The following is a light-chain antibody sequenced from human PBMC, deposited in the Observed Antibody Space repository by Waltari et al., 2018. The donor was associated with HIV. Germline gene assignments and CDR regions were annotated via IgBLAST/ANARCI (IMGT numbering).Light chain of an antibody. CDR3: QQFNSYPLT. V-gene: IGKV1-13*02. CDR2: DAS. Sequence: AIQLTQSPSYLSASVGARVTITCRASQDISGSFALYQQKPGKPPKLLIHDASILETGVPSKFSGSGAGADFTLTISSLQPEDFATYYCQQFNSYPLTFGAGTKVEIK. J-gene: IGKJ4*01. CDR1: QDISGS.